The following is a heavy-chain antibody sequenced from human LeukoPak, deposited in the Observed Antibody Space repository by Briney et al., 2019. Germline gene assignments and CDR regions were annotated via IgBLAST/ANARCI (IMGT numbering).Heavy chain of an antibody. D-gene: IGHD6-19*01. CDR3: VSGSPRGYTSCWYCFDY. Sequence: GGSLRLSCAASGFTFSTYSMNWVRQSPGKGLEWVSYISGRSDTLYYADSVEGRFTISRDNAKNSLYLQMNSLTDEDTAVYYCVSGSPRGYTSCWYCFDYWGQGTLVTVSS. J-gene: IGHJ4*02. CDR2: ISGRSDTL. CDR1: GFTFSTYS. V-gene: IGHV3-48*02.